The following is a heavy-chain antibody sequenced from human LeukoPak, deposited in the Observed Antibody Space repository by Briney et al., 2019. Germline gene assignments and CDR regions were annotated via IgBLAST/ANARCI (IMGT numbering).Heavy chain of an antibody. D-gene: IGHD2-8*02. CDR2: VHHPDIT. Sequence: PSETLSLTCTVSTYSIASGYFWGWIRQSPGTGLEWIATVHHPDITHYNPSPERRVTISMDPSRNHFSLTLKSVTAADTAVYYCAREGGHQLFYPSWTHTGHFDFWGQGIVVTVSS. J-gene: IGHJ4*02. CDR3: AREGGHQLFYPSWTHTGHFDF. V-gene: IGHV4-38-2*02. CDR1: TYSIASGYF.